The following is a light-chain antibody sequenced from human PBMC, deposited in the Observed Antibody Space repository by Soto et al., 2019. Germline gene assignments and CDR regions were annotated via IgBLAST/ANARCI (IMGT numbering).Light chain of an antibody. J-gene: IGKJ2*01. CDR1: QSVSPTY. Sequence: EIVLTQSPGTLSLSPGERATLSCRASQSVSPTYLAWYQQKLGQAPRLLIYGASSRVAGIPDRFSGSGSGTDFTLTISRLEPEDFAVYYCQQYGTSPPMYTFGQGTKLEIK. V-gene: IGKV3-20*01. CDR3: QQYGTSPPMYT. CDR2: GAS.